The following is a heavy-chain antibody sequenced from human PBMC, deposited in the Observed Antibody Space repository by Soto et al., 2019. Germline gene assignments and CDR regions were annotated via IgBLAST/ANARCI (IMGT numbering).Heavy chain of an antibody. V-gene: IGHV4-30-2*01. Sequence: LSLTCTVSGASITSGSYSWSWIRQAPGKGLEWIGNIHVTGYTAFSPSLKRRVTMSVDTSKNQFSLNVNSVTAADTAVYFCARGGALRPNGHVPLAFWGRGTLVTVSS. J-gene: IGHJ4*02. D-gene: IGHD1-26*01. CDR1: GASITSGSYS. CDR2: IHVTGYT. CDR3: ARGGALRPNGHVPLAF.